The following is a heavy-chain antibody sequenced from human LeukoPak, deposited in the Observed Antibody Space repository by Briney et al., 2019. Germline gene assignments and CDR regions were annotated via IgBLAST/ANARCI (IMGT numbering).Heavy chain of an antibody. CDR2: IIPILGIA. V-gene: IGHV1-69*04. CDR3: ARDPSYDSSGYYYVKGFDY. CDR1: GGTFSSYA. Sequence: ASVKVSCKASGGTFSSYAISWVRQAPGQGLEWMGRIIPILGIANYAQKFQGRVTITADKSTSTAYMELSSLRSEDTAVYYCARDPSYDSSGYYYVKGFDYWGQGTLVTVSS. J-gene: IGHJ4*02. D-gene: IGHD3-22*01.